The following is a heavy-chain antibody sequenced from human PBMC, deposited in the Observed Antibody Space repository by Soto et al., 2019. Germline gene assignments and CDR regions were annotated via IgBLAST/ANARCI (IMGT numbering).Heavy chain of an antibody. CDR2: TAYDGTTA. V-gene: IGHV3-30*03. J-gene: IGHJ3*01. CDR3: ARPYSRGSFPTHDGFHF. CDR1: GFTFSHYA. D-gene: IGHD6-19*01. Sequence: QVQLVESGGGVVQPGRSLRLSCAASGFTFSHYAMHWVRQAPGKGLEWVAITAYDGTTAYYADSVKGRFTISRDNSKNALYLQMVRLRAEAAALYYCARPYSRGSFPTHDGFHFWGQGTLVTVSS.